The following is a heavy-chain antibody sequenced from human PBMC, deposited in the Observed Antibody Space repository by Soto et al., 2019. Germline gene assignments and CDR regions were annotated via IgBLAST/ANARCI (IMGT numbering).Heavy chain of an antibody. CDR2: LGGNGFTT. CDR3: AKALRPSMNFFYYMDV. J-gene: IGHJ6*03. V-gene: IGHV3-23*01. Sequence: EVQLLESGGGLVQPGGSLRLSCVVYGFTFGSYAMSWVRQAPEKGPEWVAILGGNGFTTYYADSVKGRFTISGDKSKSTLLLQMNSLRADDTGVYYCAKALRPSMNFFYYMDVWGRGTSVTASS. CDR1: GFTFGSYA. D-gene: IGHD2-2*01.